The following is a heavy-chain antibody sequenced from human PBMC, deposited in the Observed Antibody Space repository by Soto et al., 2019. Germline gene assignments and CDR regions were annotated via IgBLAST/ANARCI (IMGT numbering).Heavy chain of an antibody. D-gene: IGHD6-6*01. CDR2: IYHSGST. CDR1: SGSISSSNW. J-gene: IGHJ6*03. V-gene: IGHV4-4*02. Sequence: SETLSLTCAVSSGSISSSNWWSWVRQPPGKGLEWIGEIYHSGSTNYNPSLKSRVTISVDKSKNQFSLKLSSVTAADTAVYYCARGDSSSSADYYYYYMDVWGKGTTVTVSS. CDR3: ARGDSSSSADYYYYYMDV.